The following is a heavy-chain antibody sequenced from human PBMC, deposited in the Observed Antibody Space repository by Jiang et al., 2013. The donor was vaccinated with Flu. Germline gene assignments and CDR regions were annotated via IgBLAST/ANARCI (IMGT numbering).Heavy chain of an antibody. Sequence: YGPGLVKPAETLSLACTVSGGSISSSNYHWGWIRQPPGKGLEWIGSLFYSGSTYYNPSLKSRVIISVDTSKNQFSLKLSSVTASDTAVYYCARHVYPYHYDSSGYPLAPFDYWAQGTLVTVSS. CDR1: GGSISSSNYH. J-gene: IGHJ4*02. CDR3: ARHVYPYHYDSSGYPLAPFDY. D-gene: IGHD3-22*01. V-gene: IGHV4-39*01. CDR2: LFYSGST.